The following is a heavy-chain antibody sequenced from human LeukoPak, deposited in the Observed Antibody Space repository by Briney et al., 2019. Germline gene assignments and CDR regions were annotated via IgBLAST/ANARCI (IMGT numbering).Heavy chain of an antibody. CDR1: GFTVSSNY. V-gene: IGHV3-53*01. CDR2: IYSGGNT. J-gene: IGHJ4*02. Sequence: GGSLRLSCAASGFTVSSNYMSWVRQAPGKGLEWVSVIYSGGNTYYADSVKGRFTISRDNSKNTLYLQMNSLRAEDTAVYYCAREVRHPYYFDYWGQGTLVTVSP. CDR3: AREVRHPYYFDY.